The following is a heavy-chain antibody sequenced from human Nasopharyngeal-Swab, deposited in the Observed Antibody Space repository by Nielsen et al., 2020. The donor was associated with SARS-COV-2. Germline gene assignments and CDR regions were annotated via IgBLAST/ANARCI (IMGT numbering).Heavy chain of an antibody. Sequence: SVNVSCKASGFTFTSSAVQWVRQARGQRLEWIGWIVVGSGNTNYAQKFQERVTITRDMSTSTAYMELSSLRSEDTAVYYCAAEPYYYGSGSYYNVHYYYGMDVWGQGTTVTVSS. V-gene: IGHV1-58*01. CDR2: IVVGSGNT. CDR1: GFTFTSSA. D-gene: IGHD3-10*01. CDR3: AAEPYYYGSGSYYNVHYYYGMDV. J-gene: IGHJ6*02.